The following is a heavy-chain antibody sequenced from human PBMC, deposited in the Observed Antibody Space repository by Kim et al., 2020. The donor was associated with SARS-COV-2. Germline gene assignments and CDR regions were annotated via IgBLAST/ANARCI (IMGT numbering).Heavy chain of an antibody. J-gene: IGHJ4*02. Sequence: GGSLRLSCAASGFTFSSYAMHWVRQAPGKGLEWVAVISYDGSNKYYADSVKGRFTISRDNSKNTLYLQMNSLRAEDTAVYYCARNMVRGVIYSGWDYWGQGTLVTVSS. CDR3: ARNMVRGVIYSGWDY. V-gene: IGHV3-30*04. CDR2: ISYDGSNK. D-gene: IGHD3-10*01. CDR1: GFTFSSYA.